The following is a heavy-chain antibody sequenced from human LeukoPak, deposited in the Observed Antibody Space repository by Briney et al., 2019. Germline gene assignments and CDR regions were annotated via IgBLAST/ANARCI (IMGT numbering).Heavy chain of an antibody. CDR2: INPNSGGT. CDR3: ARGGRIRYFDWLPFDY. V-gene: IGHV1-2*02. Sequence: ASVKVSCKASGYTFTGYYMHWVRQAPGQGLEWMGWINPNSGGTNYAQKFQGRVTMTRDTSISTAYMELSRLRSDDTAVYYCARGGRIRYFDWLPFDYWGQGTLVTVSS. D-gene: IGHD3-9*01. J-gene: IGHJ4*02. CDR1: GYTFTGYY.